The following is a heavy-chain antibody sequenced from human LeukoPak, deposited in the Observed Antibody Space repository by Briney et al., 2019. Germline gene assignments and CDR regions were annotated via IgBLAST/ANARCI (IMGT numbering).Heavy chain of an antibody. Sequence: GASVKVSCKVSGYTLTELSMHWVRQAPGKGLEWMGGFNPEDGETIYAQKFQGRVTMTEDTSTDTAYMELSSLRSEDTAVYYCATDLPRRASYYDSSGLTWGQGTLVTVSS. V-gene: IGHV1-24*01. J-gene: IGHJ4*02. CDR1: GYTLTELS. CDR2: FNPEDGET. CDR3: ATDLPRRASYYDSSGLT. D-gene: IGHD3-22*01.